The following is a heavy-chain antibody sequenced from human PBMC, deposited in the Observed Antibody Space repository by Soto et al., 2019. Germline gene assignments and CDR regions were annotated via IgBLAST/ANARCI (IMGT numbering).Heavy chain of an antibody. CDR1: GFTFSSYS. CDR2: ISSSSSYI. V-gene: IGHV3-21*01. CDR3: AREGIAVAAKRGRYYYYGMDV. Sequence: EVQLVESGGGLVKPGGSLRLSCAASGFTFSSYSMNWVRQAPGKGLEWVSSISSSSSYIYYADSVKGRFTISRDNAKNSLYLQMNSLRAEDTAAYYCAREGIAVAAKRGRYYYYGMDVWGQGTTVTVSS. J-gene: IGHJ6*02. D-gene: IGHD6-19*01.